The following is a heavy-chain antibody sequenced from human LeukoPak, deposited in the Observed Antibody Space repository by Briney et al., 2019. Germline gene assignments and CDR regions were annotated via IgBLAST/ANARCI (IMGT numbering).Heavy chain of an antibody. Sequence: PGGSLRLSCAASGFTFSSYAMHWVRQAPGKGLEWVAVISYDGSNKYYADSVKGRLTISRDNSKNTLYLQMNSLRAEDTAVYYCASARLSTMVRGVVDYWGQGTLVTVSS. V-gene: IGHV3-30-3*01. D-gene: IGHD3-10*01. J-gene: IGHJ4*02. CDR2: ISYDGSNK. CDR1: GFTFSSYA. CDR3: ASARLSTMVRGVVDY.